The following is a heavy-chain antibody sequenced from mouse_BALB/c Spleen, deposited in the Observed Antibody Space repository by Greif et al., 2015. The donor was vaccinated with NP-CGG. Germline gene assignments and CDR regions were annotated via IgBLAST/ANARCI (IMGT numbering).Heavy chain of an antibody. CDR1: GFNIKDTY. Sequence: EVKLVESGAELVKPRASVKLSCTASGFNIKDTYMHWVKQRPEQGLELIGRIDPANGNTKYDTKFQGKATITADTSSNTAYLQLSSLTSEDTAVYYCARYRRGAYYAMDYWGQGTSVTVSS. V-gene: IGHV14-3*02. CDR2: IDPANGNT. CDR3: ARYRRGAYYAMDY. J-gene: IGHJ4*01.